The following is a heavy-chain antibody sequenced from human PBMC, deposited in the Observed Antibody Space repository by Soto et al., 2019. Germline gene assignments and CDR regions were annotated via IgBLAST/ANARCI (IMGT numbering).Heavy chain of an antibody. CDR3: ARRMYGDY. Sequence: QVHLVQSGAEVKKPGASVKVSCQGSGYAFTTYGITWLRQAPGQGLEWMGWISAHNGNTNHAQKLQGRVTVTRDTSTSTAYMELSSLSYDDTAVYYCARRMYGDYWGQGALVTVSS. J-gene: IGHJ4*02. CDR2: ISAHNGNT. D-gene: IGHD2-8*01. V-gene: IGHV1-18*01. CDR1: GYAFTTYG.